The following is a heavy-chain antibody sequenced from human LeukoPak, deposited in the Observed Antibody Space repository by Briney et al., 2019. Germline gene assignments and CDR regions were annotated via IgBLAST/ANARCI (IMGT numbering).Heavy chain of an antibody. CDR3: ASGGYHAYYLDY. CDR1: GFTFSSYA. CDR2: ISGRGDST. V-gene: IGHV3-23*01. Sequence: GGSLRLSCAVSGFTFSSYAMSWVRQAPGKGLEWVSGISGRGDSTYYADSVKGRFTISRDNSKNTLYLQMNSLRAEDTAVYYCASGGYHAYYLDYSGQGSLVTVSS. J-gene: IGHJ4*02. D-gene: IGHD5-18*01.